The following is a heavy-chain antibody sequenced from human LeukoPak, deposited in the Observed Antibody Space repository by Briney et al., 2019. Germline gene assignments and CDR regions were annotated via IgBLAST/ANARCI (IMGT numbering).Heavy chain of an antibody. D-gene: IGHD1-26*01. CDR1: GGPISSYY. V-gene: IGHV4-4*07. Sequence: SETLSLTCTVSGGPISSYYWCWIRQPAGKGLEWIGRIYTSGSTNYNPSLKSRVTMSVDTSKNQFSLRLSSVTAADTAVYYCARSPTPGGSYLLGSYYYMDVWGKGTTVTVSS. J-gene: IGHJ6*03. CDR2: IYTSGST. CDR3: ARSPTPGGSYLLGSYYYMDV.